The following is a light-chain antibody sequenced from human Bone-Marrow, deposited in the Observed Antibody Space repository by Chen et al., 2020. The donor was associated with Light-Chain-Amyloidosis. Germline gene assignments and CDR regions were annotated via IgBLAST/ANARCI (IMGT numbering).Light chain of an antibody. CDR2: EVT. V-gene: IGLV2-14*01. CDR1: SSDGGGDNH. CDR3: SSYTITNTLV. J-gene: IGLJ1*01. Sequence: QSALTQPASVSGSPGQSIHISGTGTSSDGGGDNHVSWYQQHPDKAPKLMIYEVTNRPPWVPDRFSGSKSDNTASLTISGLQTEDEADYVCSSYTITNTLVFGSGTRVTVL.